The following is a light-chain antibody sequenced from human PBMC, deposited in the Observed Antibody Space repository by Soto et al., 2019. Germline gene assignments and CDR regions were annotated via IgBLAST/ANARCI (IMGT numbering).Light chain of an antibody. CDR3: QQYGSSRIT. Sequence: AIQMTQSPSSLSASVGERVIITCRASQGIRSDLDWYQQKPGKTPKLLIHLTSILQSGVPSRFSGSGSGTDFTLTISSLQPEDFAVYYCQQYGSSRITFGQGTRLEI. CDR2: LTS. J-gene: IGKJ5*01. CDR1: QGIRSD. V-gene: IGKV1-6*01.